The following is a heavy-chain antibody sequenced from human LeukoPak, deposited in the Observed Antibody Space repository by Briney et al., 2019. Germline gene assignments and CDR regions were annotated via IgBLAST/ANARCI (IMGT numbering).Heavy chain of an antibody. J-gene: IGHJ4*02. D-gene: IGHD3-16*01. CDR3: AKSQSLLSLGGPFDS. Sequence: PGGSLRLSCAASGFIFSSYGMSWVRQAPGEGLEWVSDISGRGGATYSADSVKGRLTISRDNSKNTLYLHMNSLRAEDTAIYYCAKSQSLLSLGGPFDSWGQGTLATVSS. CDR2: ISGRGGAT. CDR1: GFIFSSYG. V-gene: IGHV3-23*01.